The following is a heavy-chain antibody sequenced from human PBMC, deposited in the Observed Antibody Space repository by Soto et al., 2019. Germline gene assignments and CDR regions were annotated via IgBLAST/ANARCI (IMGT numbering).Heavy chain of an antibody. Sequence: GGSLRLSCAASGFTFSSYGMHWVRQAPGKGLEWVAVISYDGSNKYYADSVKGRFTISRDNSKNTLYLQMNSLRAEDTAVYYCAKGAAYYDFWSGYWRSYYYYGMDVWGQGTTVTVSS. D-gene: IGHD3-3*01. J-gene: IGHJ6*02. V-gene: IGHV3-30*18. CDR2: ISYDGSNK. CDR3: AKGAAYYDFWSGYWRSYYYYGMDV. CDR1: GFTFSSYG.